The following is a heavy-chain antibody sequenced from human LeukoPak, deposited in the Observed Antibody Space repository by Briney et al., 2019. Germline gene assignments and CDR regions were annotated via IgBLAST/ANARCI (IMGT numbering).Heavy chain of an antibody. V-gene: IGHV3-30*04. J-gene: IGHJ4*02. CDR3: ATDSSGWQYFDY. Sequence: GGSLRLSCAASGFTFSSYAMHWVRQAPGKGLEWVAVISYDGSNKYYADSVKGRFTISRDNAKNSLYLQMNSLRAEDTAVYYCATDSSGWQYFDYWGQGTLVTVSS. CDR2: ISYDGSNK. CDR1: GFTFSSYA. D-gene: IGHD6-19*01.